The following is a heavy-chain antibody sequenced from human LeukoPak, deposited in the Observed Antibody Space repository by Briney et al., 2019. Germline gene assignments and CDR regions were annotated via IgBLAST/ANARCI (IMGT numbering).Heavy chain of an antibody. CDR2: INYSGST. J-gene: IGHJ4*02. CDR3: ARSGIAAAGKGSVDY. Sequence: SETLSLTCTVSGGSISSYYWSWIRQPPGKGLEWIGYINYSGSTNYNPSLKSRVTISVDTSKNQFSLKLSSVTAADTAVYYCARSGIAAAGKGSVDYWGQGTLVTVSS. V-gene: IGHV4-59*01. D-gene: IGHD6-13*01. CDR1: GGSISSYY.